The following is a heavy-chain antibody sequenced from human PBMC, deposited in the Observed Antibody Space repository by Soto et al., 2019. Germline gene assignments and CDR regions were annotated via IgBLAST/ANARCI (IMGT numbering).Heavy chain of an antibody. J-gene: IGHJ6*03. Sequence: EVQLVESGGGLVKPGGSLRLSCAASGFTFSNAWMSWVRQAPGKGLEWFGRIKSKTDGGTTDYAAPVKGRFTISRDDSKNTLYLQMNSLKTEDTAVYYCTTNARGYSGYDYYYYMDVWGKGTTVTVSS. CDR2: IKSKTDGGTT. D-gene: IGHD5-12*01. V-gene: IGHV3-15*01. CDR3: TTNARGYSGYDYYYYMDV. CDR1: GFTFSNAW.